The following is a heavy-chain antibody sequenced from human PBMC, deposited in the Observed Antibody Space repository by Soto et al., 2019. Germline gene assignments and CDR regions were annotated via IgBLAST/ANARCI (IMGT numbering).Heavy chain of an antibody. J-gene: IGHJ4*02. D-gene: IGHD1-1*01. Sequence: EVQLVESGGGLVQPGGSLRLSCAASGFTFSSYGMNWVRQAPGKGLEWVSYISSSGTIYYADSVKGRFTISRDNAKNSLYLQMNSLRDEDTAVYYCARSLHRNARFDYWGQGTLVTVSS. CDR1: GFTFSSYG. V-gene: IGHV3-48*02. CDR2: ISSSGTI. CDR3: ARSLHRNARFDY.